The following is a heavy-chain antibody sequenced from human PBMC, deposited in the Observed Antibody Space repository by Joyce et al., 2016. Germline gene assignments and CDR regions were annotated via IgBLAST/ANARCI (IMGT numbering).Heavy chain of an antibody. Sequence: QVQLVESGGGVVQPGRSPRLSCAASGLTLSNYGVHWVRQDPGKGLEGVAVISYDGIYKYYADSVKGRFTISRDNSKNTVFLEMNSLRTEDTAVYYCAKILTATYSSGWFLDYWGQGTLVTVSS. CDR3: AKILTATYSSGWFLDY. V-gene: IGHV3-30*18. CDR1: GLTLSNYG. CDR2: ISYDGIYK. D-gene: IGHD6-25*01. J-gene: IGHJ4*02.